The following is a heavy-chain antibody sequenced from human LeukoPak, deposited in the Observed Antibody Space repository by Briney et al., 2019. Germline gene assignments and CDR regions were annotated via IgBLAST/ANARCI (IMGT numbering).Heavy chain of an antibody. Sequence: SETLSLTCTVSGGSISSSSYYWGWIRQPPGKGLEWIGSIYYSGSTYYNPSLKSRVTISVDTSKNQFSLKLSSVTAADTAVYYCARVARAAGLDSWGQGTPVTVSS. CDR2: IYYSGST. V-gene: IGHV4-39*01. CDR3: ARVARAAGLDS. CDR1: GGSISSSSYY. D-gene: IGHD6-13*01. J-gene: IGHJ4*02.